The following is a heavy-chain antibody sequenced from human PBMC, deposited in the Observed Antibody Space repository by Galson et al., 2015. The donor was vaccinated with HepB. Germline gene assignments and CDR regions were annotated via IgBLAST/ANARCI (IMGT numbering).Heavy chain of an antibody. J-gene: IGHJ4*02. D-gene: IGHD2-2*02. Sequence: SVKVSCKASGYTFTSYGISWVRQAPGQGLEWMGWISAYNGNTNYAQKLQGRVTMTTDTSTSTAYMELRSLRSDDTAVYYCARWAGIVVVPAAIQADYWGQGTLVTVSS. V-gene: IGHV1-18*01. CDR1: GYTFTSYG. CDR2: ISAYNGNT. CDR3: ARWAGIVVVPAAIQADY.